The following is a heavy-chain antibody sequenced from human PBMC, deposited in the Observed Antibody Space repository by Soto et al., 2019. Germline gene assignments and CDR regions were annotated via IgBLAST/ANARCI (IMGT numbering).Heavy chain of an antibody. CDR1: GGSISGSY. D-gene: IGHD6-19*01. Sequence: ASETLSLTCSVSGGSISGSYWSWIRQSPGKGLEWLGYVYYTGSTNYSPSLRSRVSISVDTSRNEFSLRLSSVTAADTAVYFCARSVAVPGAHIDYWGQGTQVTVSS. V-gene: IGHV4-59*01. CDR3: ARSVAVPGAHIDY. J-gene: IGHJ4*02. CDR2: VYYTGST.